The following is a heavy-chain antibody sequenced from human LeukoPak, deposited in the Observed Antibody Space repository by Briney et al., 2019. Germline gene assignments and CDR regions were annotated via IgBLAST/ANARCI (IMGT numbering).Heavy chain of an antibody. CDR2: IWYDGSNK. CDR3: ARDKSSSTNLLDY. J-gene: IGHJ4*02. D-gene: IGHD2-2*01. Sequence: GRSLRLSCAASGFTFSSYCMHWVHQAPGKGLERVAVIWYDGSNKYYADSVKGRFTISRDNSKNPLYLQMNSLRAEDTAVYYCARDKSSSTNLLDYWGQGTLVTVSS. CDR1: GFTFSSYC. V-gene: IGHV3-33*01.